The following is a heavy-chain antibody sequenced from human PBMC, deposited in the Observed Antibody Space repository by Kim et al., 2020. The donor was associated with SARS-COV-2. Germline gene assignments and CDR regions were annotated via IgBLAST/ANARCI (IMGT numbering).Heavy chain of an antibody. V-gene: IGHV3-11*01. Sequence: YYADSGKGRFTISRDKAKNSLYLQMNSLRAEDTAVYYCARFPLVKDAFDIWGQGTMVTVSS. CDR3: ARFPLVKDAFDI. D-gene: IGHD2-15*01. J-gene: IGHJ3*02.